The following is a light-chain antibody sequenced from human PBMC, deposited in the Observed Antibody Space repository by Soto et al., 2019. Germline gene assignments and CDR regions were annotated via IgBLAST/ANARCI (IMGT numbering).Light chain of an antibody. CDR1: QSVSSN. CDR3: QQYINWPPIT. CDR2: GAS. J-gene: IGKJ5*01. V-gene: IGKV3-15*01. Sequence: EIVMTQSPATLSVSPGERATLSCRASQSVSSNLAWYQQKPGQAPRLLIYGASTRATGIPARFSGSGSGTEFTLTISSLQSEDFAVYYRQQYINWPPITFGQGTRLEIK.